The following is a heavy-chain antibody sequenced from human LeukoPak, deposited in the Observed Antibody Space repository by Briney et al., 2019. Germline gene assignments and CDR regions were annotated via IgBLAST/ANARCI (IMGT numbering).Heavy chain of an antibody. V-gene: IGHV3-11*06. CDR3: ARGVPAAMMYGMDV. J-gene: IGHJ6*04. CDR2: ISSSSSYT. CDR1: GFTFSDYY. D-gene: IGHD2-2*01. Sequence: GGSLRLSCAASGFTFSDYYMSWIRQAPGKGLEWVSYISSSSSYTNYADSVKGRFTTSRDNAKNSLYLQMNSLRAEDTAVYYCARGVPAAMMYGMDVWGKGTTVTVSS.